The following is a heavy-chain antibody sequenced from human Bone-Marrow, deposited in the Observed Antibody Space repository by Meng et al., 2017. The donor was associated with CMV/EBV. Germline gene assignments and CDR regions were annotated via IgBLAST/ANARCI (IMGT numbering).Heavy chain of an antibody. Sequence: GESLKISWAASGFTFSSYAMSWVRQAPGKGLEWVSVIYSGGSSTYYADSVKGRFTISRDNSKNTLYLQMNSLRAEDTAVYYCAKMADYGDYGKNWGQGTLVTVSS. CDR1: GFTFSSYA. J-gene: IGHJ4*02. D-gene: IGHD4-17*01. V-gene: IGHV3-23*03. CDR2: IYSGGSST. CDR3: AKMADYGDYGKN.